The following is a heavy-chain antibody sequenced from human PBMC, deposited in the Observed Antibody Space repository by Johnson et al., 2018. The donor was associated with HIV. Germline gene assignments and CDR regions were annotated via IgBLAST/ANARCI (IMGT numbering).Heavy chain of an antibody. Sequence: QVLLVESGGGLIQPGGSLRLSCAASGFTVSSNYMSWVRQAPGKGLEWVAFIRYDGSNNYYADSVKGRFTISRDNSKNTLYLQMNSLRAEDTAVYYCALKAAFNDAFDIWGQGTMVTVSS. CDR1: GFTVSSNY. CDR2: IRYDGSNN. J-gene: IGHJ3*02. CDR3: ALKAAFNDAFDI. D-gene: IGHD6-25*01. V-gene: IGHV3-30*02.